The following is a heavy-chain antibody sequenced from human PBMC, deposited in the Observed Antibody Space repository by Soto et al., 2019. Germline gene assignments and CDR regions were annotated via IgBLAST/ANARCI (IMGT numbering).Heavy chain of an antibody. CDR3: ARQSTGYSVEVDY. Sequence: SETLSLTCTVSGGSINTGGYFWTWIRQHPGKGLEWIGYIASSGSTYYNPSLKGRLTIAADKAKNQFSLRLTSVTAADTAVYYCARQSTGYSVEVDYWGQGTLVTVSS. CDR2: IASSGST. CDR1: GGSINTGGYF. J-gene: IGHJ4*02. D-gene: IGHD6-13*01. V-gene: IGHV4-31*03.